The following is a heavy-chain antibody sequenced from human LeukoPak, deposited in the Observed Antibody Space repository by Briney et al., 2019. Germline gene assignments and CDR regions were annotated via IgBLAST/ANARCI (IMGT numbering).Heavy chain of an antibody. CDR3: AKGAIAAAGTFDY. CDR1: GFTFSSYA. CDR2: ISGSGGST. Sequence: GGSLRLSCAPSGFTFSSYAMTWVRQPPGKGLEWVSAISGSGGSTYYADSVKGRFTISRDNSKNTLYLQMNSLRAEDTAVYYCAKGAIAAAGTFDYWGQGTLVTVSS. V-gene: IGHV3-23*01. D-gene: IGHD6-13*01. J-gene: IGHJ4*02.